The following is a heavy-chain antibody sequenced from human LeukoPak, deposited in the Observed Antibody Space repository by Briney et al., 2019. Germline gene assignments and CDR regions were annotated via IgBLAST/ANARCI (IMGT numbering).Heavy chain of an antibody. CDR1: GGSINSGGYY. Sequence: SQTLSLTCTVSGGSINSGGYYWSWIRQHPGKGLEWIGYIYYSGSTYYNPSLKSRVTISVDTSKNQFSLKLSSVTAADTAVYYCARAHCSSTSCPNWFDPWGQGTLVTVSS. CDR3: ARAHCSSTSCPNWFDP. D-gene: IGHD2-2*01. V-gene: IGHV4-31*03. J-gene: IGHJ5*02. CDR2: IYYSGST.